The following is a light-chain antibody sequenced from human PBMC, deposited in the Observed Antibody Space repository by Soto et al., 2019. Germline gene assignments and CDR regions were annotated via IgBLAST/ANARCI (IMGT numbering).Light chain of an antibody. CDR2: DVS. Sequence: EIVITQSPATLSVSPGERATLSCRASQSVSILLAWYQQKPGQAPRLLIYDVSNRATGIPARFSGSGSGTDFTLTISSLEPEDFAVYYCQHYHGWPITFGQGTRLEIK. CDR1: QSVSIL. CDR3: QHYHGWPIT. J-gene: IGKJ5*01. V-gene: IGKV3D-15*01.